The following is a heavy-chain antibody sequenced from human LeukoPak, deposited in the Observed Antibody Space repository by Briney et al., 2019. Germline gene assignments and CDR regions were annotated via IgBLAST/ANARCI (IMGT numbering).Heavy chain of an antibody. CDR1: GGSLSSGSYY. V-gene: IGHV4-61*01. D-gene: IGHD5-18*01. CDR2: IYYSGST. J-gene: IGHJ3*02. Sequence: PSETLSLTCTVSGGSLSSGSYYWNWIRQPPGKVLEWIVYIYYSGSTNYNPSLKSRVTISVDTSKNQFSLKLSSVTAADTAVYYCARDLGVMVRAFNIWGQGTMVTVSS. CDR3: ARDLGVMVRAFNI.